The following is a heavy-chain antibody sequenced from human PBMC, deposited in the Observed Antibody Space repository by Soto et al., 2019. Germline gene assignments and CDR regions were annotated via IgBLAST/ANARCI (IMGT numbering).Heavy chain of an antibody. D-gene: IGHD3-16*01. Sequence: QVQLVQSGAEVKKPGSSVKVSCKASGGTFSSYAISWVRQAPGQGLEWMGGIIPIFGTANYEQKFQGRVTITADESTSTAYMELSSLRSEDTAVYYCAREGLGTRGRYYYYSMDVWGQGTTVTVSS. CDR2: IIPIFGTA. CDR3: AREGLGTRGRYYYYSMDV. J-gene: IGHJ6*02. V-gene: IGHV1-69*01. CDR1: GGTFSSYA.